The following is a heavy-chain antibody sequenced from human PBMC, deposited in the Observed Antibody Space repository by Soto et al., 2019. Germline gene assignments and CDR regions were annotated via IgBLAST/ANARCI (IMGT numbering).Heavy chain of an antibody. CDR2: ISYDGSNK. D-gene: IGHD2-15*01. J-gene: IGHJ6*02. CDR1: GFTFSSYA. V-gene: IGHV3-30-3*01. Sequence: RGGSLRLSCAASGFTFSSYAMHWVRQAPGKGLEWVAVISYDGSNKYYADSVKGRFTISRDNSKNTLYLQMNSLRAEDTAVYYCARDWLGYCSGGSCYYYYYGMDVWGQGTTVTVSS. CDR3: ARDWLGYCSGGSCYYYYYGMDV.